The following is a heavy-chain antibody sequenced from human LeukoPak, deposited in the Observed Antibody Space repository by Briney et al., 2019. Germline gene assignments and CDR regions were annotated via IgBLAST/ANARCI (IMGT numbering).Heavy chain of an antibody. D-gene: IGHD3-3*01. CDR2: ISYDGSNK. V-gene: IGHV3-30*03. Sequence: GGSLRLSCGASGFTFSSYAMHWVRQAPGKGLEWVAIISYDGSNKFYADSVKGRFTISRDNSKNTLYLQMNSLGPEDTAVYHCTRYDSSRFDPWGQGTLVIVSS. CDR3: TRYDSSRFDP. J-gene: IGHJ5*02. CDR1: GFTFSSYA.